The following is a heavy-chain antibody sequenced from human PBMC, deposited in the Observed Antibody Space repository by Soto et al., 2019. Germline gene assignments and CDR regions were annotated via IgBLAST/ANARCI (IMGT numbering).Heavy chain of an antibody. V-gene: IGHV1-69*06. CDR1: GGTFSSYA. CDR2: IIPIFGTA. CDR3: ARADDYGDYPGGYYYYGMDV. D-gene: IGHD4-17*01. Sequence: ASVKVSCKASGGTFSSYAISWVRQAPEQGLEWMGGIIPIFGTANYAQKFQGRVTITADKSTSTAYMELSSLRSEDTAVYYCARADDYGDYPGGYYYYGMDVWGQGTTVTVSS. J-gene: IGHJ6*02.